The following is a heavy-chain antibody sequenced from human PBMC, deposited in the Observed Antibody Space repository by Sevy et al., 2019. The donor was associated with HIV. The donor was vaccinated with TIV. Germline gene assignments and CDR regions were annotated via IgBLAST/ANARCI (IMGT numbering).Heavy chain of an antibody. V-gene: IGHV1-2*02. Sequence: ASVKVSCTSSGYTFIAHYLHWVRQAPGQGLEWMGWINPESGDTGYTEKFQGRVTMTRDTSISTAYMEVITLRSDDTAVYFCARVQRGGVPDYWGQGTLVTVSS. CDR3: ARVQRGGVPDY. CDR1: GYTFIAHY. D-gene: IGHD3-10*01. CDR2: INPESGDT. J-gene: IGHJ4*02.